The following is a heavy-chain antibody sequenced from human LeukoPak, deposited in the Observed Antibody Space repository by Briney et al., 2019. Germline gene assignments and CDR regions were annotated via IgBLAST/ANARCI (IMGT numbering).Heavy chain of an antibody. Sequence: ASMKVSCKASGYTFNTYGISWVRQAPGQGLEWMGWISAYNGITHYAQNLQGRVTMTTDTSTSTAYMELRSLRSDDTAVYYCARGEMTGYSSGWYTYWGQGTLVTVSS. CDR3: ARGEMTGYSSGWYTY. J-gene: IGHJ4*02. V-gene: IGHV1-18*01. D-gene: IGHD6-19*01. CDR2: ISAYNGIT. CDR1: GYTFNTYG.